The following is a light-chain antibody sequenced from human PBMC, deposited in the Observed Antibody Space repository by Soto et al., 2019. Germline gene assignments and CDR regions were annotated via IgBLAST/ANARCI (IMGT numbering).Light chain of an antibody. Sequence: IRRSPDTPSVFPGERATLPCRASQSVGTSLAWYQQKPGQAPRFLIYGASTRATGVPARFSGSGSGTEFTLTISSLQSEDFAFYYCQHYNNWPQTFGQGTKVDIK. V-gene: IGKV3-15*01. CDR2: GAS. J-gene: IGKJ1*01. CDR1: QSVGTS. CDR3: QHYNNWPQT.